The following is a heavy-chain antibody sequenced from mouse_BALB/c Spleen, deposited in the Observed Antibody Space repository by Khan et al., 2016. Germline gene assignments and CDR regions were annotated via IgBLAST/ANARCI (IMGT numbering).Heavy chain of an antibody. CDR3: ARDYRSFDY. Sequence: QVQLQQPGAELVKPGASVKLSCKASGYTFTRYWMNWVKQRPGQGLEWIGEINPFDSYTNYNQKFKDKATLTVDKSSGTAYMQLSSLTSEDSAVYYCARDYRSFDYWGQGTTLTVSS. CDR2: INPFDSYT. CDR1: GYTFTRYW. D-gene: IGHD2-14*01. J-gene: IGHJ2*01. V-gene: IGHV1-69*02.